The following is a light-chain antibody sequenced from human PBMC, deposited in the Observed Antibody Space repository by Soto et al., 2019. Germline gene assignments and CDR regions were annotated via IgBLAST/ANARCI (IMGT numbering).Light chain of an antibody. CDR3: QQYNINSET. Sequence: DIQMTQSPSTLSASVGDRVTITCRASQSISSWLAWYQQKPGKAPKLLIYQASSLESGVPSRFSGSGSGTEFTLTNSSLQPEDFATYYCQQYNINSETFGQGTKVEIK. V-gene: IGKV1-5*03. J-gene: IGKJ1*01. CDR2: QAS. CDR1: QSISSW.